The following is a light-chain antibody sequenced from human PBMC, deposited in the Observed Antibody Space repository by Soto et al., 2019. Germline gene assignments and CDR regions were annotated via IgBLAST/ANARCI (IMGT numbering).Light chain of an antibody. V-gene: IGKV3-20*01. CDR3: QQYGGSPIT. J-gene: IGKJ5*01. CDR2: GAS. CDR1: QSVSNNY. Sequence: EIVLTQSPGTLSLSPGERATLSCRSSQSVSNNYLAWYQQKPGQAPRLLIYGASTRATGIPARFSGSGSGTDFTLTISRLEPEDFALYYCQQYGGSPITFGLGTRLEIK.